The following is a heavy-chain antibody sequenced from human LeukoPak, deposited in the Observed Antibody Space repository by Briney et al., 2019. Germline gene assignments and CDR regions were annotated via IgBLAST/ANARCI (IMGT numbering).Heavy chain of an antibody. V-gene: IGHV3-53*01. CDR3: ARGWPTQWLAPNFDY. CDR1: GFTVSSNY. CDR2: IYSGGST. J-gene: IGHJ4*02. Sequence: GGSLRLSCAASGFTVSSNYMSWVRQAPGKGLEGVSVIYSGGSTYYADSVKGRFTISRDNSKNTLYLQMNSLRAEGTAVYYCARGWPTQWLAPNFDYWGQGTLVTVSS. D-gene: IGHD6-19*01.